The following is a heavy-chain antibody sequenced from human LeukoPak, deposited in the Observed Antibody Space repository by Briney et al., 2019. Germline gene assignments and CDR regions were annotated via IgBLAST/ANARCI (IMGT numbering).Heavy chain of an antibody. V-gene: IGHV3-23*01. D-gene: IGHD1-26*01. CDR1: GFTFNNYA. Sequence: GGSLRLSCAASGFTFNNYAMSWVRQAPGKGLEWVSGISGSGSRTYYADSVKGRFTISGDNSKNTLYVQMNSLRAEDTAVYYCAKDGGTALVDYWGQGTLVTVSS. CDR3: AKDGGTALVDY. CDR2: ISGSGSRT. J-gene: IGHJ4*02.